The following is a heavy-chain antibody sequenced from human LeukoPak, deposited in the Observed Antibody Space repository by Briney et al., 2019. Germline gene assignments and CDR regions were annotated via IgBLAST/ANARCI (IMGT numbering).Heavy chain of an antibody. V-gene: IGHV3-30-3*01. CDR1: GFTFSSYA. CDR2: ISYDGSNK. CDR3: ARGLDAFDI. Sequence: GRSLRLSCAASGFTFSSYAMHWVRQAPGKGLEWVAVISYDGSNKYYADSVKGRFTISRDNSKNTLYLQMSSLRAEDTAVYYCARGLDAFDIWGQGTMVTVSS. J-gene: IGHJ3*02.